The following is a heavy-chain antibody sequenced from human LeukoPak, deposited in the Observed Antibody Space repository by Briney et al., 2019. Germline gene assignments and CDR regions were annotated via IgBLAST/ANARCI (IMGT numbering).Heavy chain of an antibody. J-gene: IGHJ3*02. CDR1: GFTVSSNY. CDR2: IYSGGDT. Sequence: GPLILSCAASGFTVSSNYMIWVRHAPGKRLEWVSGIYSGGDTYYSDPVKGRFTISRDNSKNTVYLQINSLRAEDTAVYYCARRSTVTRDVDIWGQGTMVTVFS. V-gene: IGHV3-66*04. CDR3: ARRSTVTRDVDI. D-gene: IGHD4-17*01.